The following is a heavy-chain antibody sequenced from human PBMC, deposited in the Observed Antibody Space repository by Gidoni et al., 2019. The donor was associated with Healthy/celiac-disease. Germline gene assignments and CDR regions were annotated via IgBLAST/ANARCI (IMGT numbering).Heavy chain of an antibody. J-gene: IGHJ4*02. V-gene: IGHV3-30*01. Sequence: QVQLVESGGGVVQPGRSLRLSCAASGFPFSSYAMHWVRQAPGKGLEWVAVISYDGSNKYYADSVKGRFTISRDNSKNTLYLQMNSLRAEDTAVYYCARDRGTTWWVFDFDYWGQGTLVTVSS. CDR2: ISYDGSNK. CDR1: GFPFSSYA. D-gene: IGHD1-1*01. CDR3: ARDRGTTWWVFDFDY.